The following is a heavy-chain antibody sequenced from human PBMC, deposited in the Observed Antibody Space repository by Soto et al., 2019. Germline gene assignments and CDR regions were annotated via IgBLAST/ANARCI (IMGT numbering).Heavy chain of an antibody. CDR3: ARDWHPGNRRSSYVDYYMGV. D-gene: IGHD6-6*01. Sequence: VRSMRHSRTVAGLTCVDFGVRCVSQDTRKGLEWVSGINWNGGSTGYADSVKGRFTISRDNAKNSLYLQMNSLRAEDTALYHCARDWHPGNRRSSYVDYYMGVWGKGTTGTLPS. CDR1: GLTCVDFG. CDR2: INWNGGST. V-gene: IGHV3-20*01. J-gene: IGHJ6*03.